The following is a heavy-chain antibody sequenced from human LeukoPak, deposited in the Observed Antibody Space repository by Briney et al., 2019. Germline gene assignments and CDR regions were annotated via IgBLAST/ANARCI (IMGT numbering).Heavy chain of an antibody. CDR2: IYYSGDT. CDR3: ARRSSYYASGWFDP. CDR1: GFTFNSYSMN. Sequence: GSLRLSCAASGFTFNSYSMNWVRQAPGKGLEWIGSIYYSGDTYYNPSLKSRVTISVDTSKNQFSLKLSSVTAADTAVFYCARRSSYYASGWFDPWGQGTLVTVSS. V-gene: IGHV4-59*04. J-gene: IGHJ5*02. D-gene: IGHD3-10*01.